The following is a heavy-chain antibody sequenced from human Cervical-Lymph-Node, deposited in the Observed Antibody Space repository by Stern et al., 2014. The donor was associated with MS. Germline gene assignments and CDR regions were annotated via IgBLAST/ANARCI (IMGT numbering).Heavy chain of an antibody. CDR3: ARGLLGSENAFDI. V-gene: IGHV1-18*01. J-gene: IGHJ3*02. Sequence: VQLVESGAEVKKPGASVKVCCKASGYTFTSYGISWVRQVPGPGVEWMGWSSAYNGNTNYAQKLQGRVTMTTDTPTSTAYMELSSLRSDDTAVYYCARGLLGSENAFDIWGQGTMVTGSS. D-gene: IGHD2-15*01. CDR2: SSAYNGNT. CDR1: GYTFTSYG.